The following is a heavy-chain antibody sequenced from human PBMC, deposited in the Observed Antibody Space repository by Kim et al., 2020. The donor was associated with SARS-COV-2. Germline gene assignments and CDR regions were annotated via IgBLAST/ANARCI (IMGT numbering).Heavy chain of an antibody. D-gene: IGHD4-17*01. CDR2: ISGGGSST. V-gene: IGHV3-23*01. CDR1: GFTFSAYA. Sequence: GGSLRLSCAASGFTFSAYAMGWVRQAPGKGLDWVSSISGGGSSTYYTDSVKGRFTISRDNSKNTLYLQINSLRADDTAVYYCAKGETTVTTDWFDPWGQGTLVTVSS. J-gene: IGHJ5*02. CDR3: AKGETTVTTDWFDP.